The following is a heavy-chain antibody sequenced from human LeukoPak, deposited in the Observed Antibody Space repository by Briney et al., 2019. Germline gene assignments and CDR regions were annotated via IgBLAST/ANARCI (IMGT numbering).Heavy chain of an antibody. D-gene: IGHD3-10*01. J-gene: IGHJ3*02. Sequence: SETLSLTCTVSGGSISSYYWSWVRQPPGKGLEWIGEIYHSGSTNYNPSLKSRVTISVDKSKNQFSLKLSSVTAADTAVYYCASSRYYYGSGSYHRGAFDIWGQGTMVTVSS. CDR3: ASSRYYYGSGSYHRGAFDI. V-gene: IGHV4-4*02. CDR2: IYHSGST. CDR1: GGSISSYY.